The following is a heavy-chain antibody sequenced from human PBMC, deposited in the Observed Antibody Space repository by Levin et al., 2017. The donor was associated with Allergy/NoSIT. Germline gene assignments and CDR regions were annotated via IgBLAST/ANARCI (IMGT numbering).Heavy chain of an antibody. CDR1: GFTVSSNY. CDR2: IYSSGTT. J-gene: IGHJ4*02. CDR3: ARGGYCGGGSCYMFNY. V-gene: IGHV3-53*01. D-gene: IGHD2-15*01. Sequence: PGGSLRLSCAASGFTVSSNYMSWVRQAPGKGLEWVSVIYSSGTTYYANSVKGRFTISRDNSQNTLYLQMNSLRAEDTAVYYCARGGYCGGGSCYMFNYWGQGTLVTVSS.